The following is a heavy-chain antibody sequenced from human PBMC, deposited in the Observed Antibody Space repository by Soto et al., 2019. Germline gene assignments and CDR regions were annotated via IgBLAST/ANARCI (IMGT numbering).Heavy chain of an antibody. Sequence: SVKVSCKGSGGAFSSYSISWVVQAPGQGLEWMGGIIPSFGTANDAQKFQGRVTITADESTSTAYMEMSSLRSEDTAVYYCARDPPEYSSWSLDYYYGMDVWGQGTTVTVSS. J-gene: IGHJ6*02. CDR3: ARDPPEYSSWSLDYYYGMDV. D-gene: IGHD6-6*01. V-gene: IGHV1-69*13. CDR2: IIPSFGTA. CDR1: GGAFSSYS.